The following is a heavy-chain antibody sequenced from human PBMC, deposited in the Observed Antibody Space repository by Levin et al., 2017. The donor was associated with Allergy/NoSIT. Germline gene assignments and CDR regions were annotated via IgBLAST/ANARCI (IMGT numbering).Heavy chain of an antibody. V-gene: IGHV3-23*01. D-gene: IGHD1-1*01. CDR3: AKKQGGTSGFSFDV. Sequence: PSETLSLTCAVSGFTISEYAMAWVRQAPGKGLEWVSVITGGGFNTYYGDSVKGRFTVSRDDSKDTLYLVLNSLGGEDTAVYYCAKKQGGTSGFSFDVWGQGTMVTVSS. CDR1: GFTISEYA. J-gene: IGHJ3*01. CDR2: ITGGGFNT.